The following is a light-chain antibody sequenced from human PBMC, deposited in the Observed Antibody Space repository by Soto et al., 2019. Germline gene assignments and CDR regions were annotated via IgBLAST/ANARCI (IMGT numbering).Light chain of an antibody. CDR1: SSDVGGYNY. CDR3: SSYTSSSTLYV. J-gene: IGLJ1*01. V-gene: IGLV2-14*01. CDR2: EVS. Sequence: QSALAQPASVSGSPGQSITISCTGTSSDVGGYNYVSWYQQHPGKAPKLMIYEVSNRPLGVSNRFSGSKSGNTASLTISGLQAEDEADYYCSSYTSSSTLYVFGTG.